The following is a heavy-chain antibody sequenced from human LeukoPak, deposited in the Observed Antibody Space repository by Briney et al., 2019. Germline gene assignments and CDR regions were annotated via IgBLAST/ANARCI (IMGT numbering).Heavy chain of an antibody. D-gene: IGHD1-1*01. V-gene: IGHV4-34*01. CDR1: GGSFSGYY. CDR3: AKDDSPFSDYMDV. CDR2: INHSGST. Sequence: TSETLSLTCAVYGGSFSGYYWSWIRQPPGKGLEWIGEINHSGSTNYNPSLKSRVTISVDTSKNQFSLKLSSVTAADTAVYYCAKDDSPFSDYMDVWGKGTTVTISS. J-gene: IGHJ6*03.